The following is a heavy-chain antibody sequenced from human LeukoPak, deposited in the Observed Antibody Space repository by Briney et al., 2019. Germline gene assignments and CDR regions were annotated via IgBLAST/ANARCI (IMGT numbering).Heavy chain of an antibody. CDR3: AGSGKHGWGFDY. CDR2: IYTGGST. J-gene: IGHJ4*02. CDR1: GFTVSSNY. V-gene: IGHV3-53*01. Sequence: PGGSLTLSCAASGFTVSSNYMSWVRQAPGKGLEWVAVIYTGGSTYYANSVKGRFTISRDNSNNTLYLQMNSLGAEDTAVYYCAGSGKHGWGFDYWGQGTLVTVSS. D-gene: IGHD3-10*01.